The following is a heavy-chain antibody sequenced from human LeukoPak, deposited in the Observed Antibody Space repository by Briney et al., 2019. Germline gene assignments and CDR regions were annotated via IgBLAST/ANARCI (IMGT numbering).Heavy chain of an antibody. J-gene: IGHJ6*02. Sequence: GGSLRLSCAASGFTFSSYAMSWVRQAPGKGLEWVSAISGSAFSTYYADSVKGRFTISGDNSKNTLFLQMNSLRPEDTAVYFCAKDRYGGSVYNGMDVWGQGTTVTVSS. CDR1: GFTFSSYA. CDR2: ISGSAFST. CDR3: AKDRYGGSVYNGMDV. D-gene: IGHD1-26*01. V-gene: IGHV3-23*01.